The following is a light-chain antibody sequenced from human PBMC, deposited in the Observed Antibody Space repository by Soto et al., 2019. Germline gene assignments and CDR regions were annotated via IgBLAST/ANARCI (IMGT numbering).Light chain of an antibody. V-gene: IGKV1-39*01. Sequence: DIVLTQSAATLSGSPGERATLSWGASQSISSYLNWYQQKPGKAPKLLIYAASSLQSGVPSRFSGSGYGTDFNLTISRLETEDFAVYYCQQYGRSPITFGLGTRLEIK. J-gene: IGKJ5*01. CDR3: QQYGRSPIT. CDR2: AAS. CDR1: QSISSY.